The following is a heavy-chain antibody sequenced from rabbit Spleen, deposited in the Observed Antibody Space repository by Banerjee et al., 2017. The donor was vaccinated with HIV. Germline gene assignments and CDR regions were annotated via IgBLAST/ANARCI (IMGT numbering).Heavy chain of an antibody. V-gene: IGHV1S40*01. CDR3: ARDTGSSFSSYGMDR. CDR2: IAGGSSDFT. CDR1: GFSFSSSDY. D-gene: IGHD8-1*01. J-gene: IGHJ3*01. Sequence: SLEESGGDLVNPGVVLTLTCSASGFSFSSSDYMCGVRQAPGKGLEWISCIAGGSSDFTYSATWAKGRFTCSKTSSTTVTLQMTSLTVADTATYFCARDTGSSFSSYGMDRWGQGTLVTVS.